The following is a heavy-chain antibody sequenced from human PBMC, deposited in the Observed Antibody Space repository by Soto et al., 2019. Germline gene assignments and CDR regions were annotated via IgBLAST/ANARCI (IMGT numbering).Heavy chain of an antibody. Sequence: PSETLSLTCTVSGGSISIYYWSWIRHPPGKGLEWIGYIYYSGSTNYNPSLKSRVTISVDTSKNQFSLKLSSVTAADTAVYYCARSEPYYDFWSGYYMGVNWFDPWGQGTLVTVSS. CDR1: GGSISIYY. V-gene: IGHV4-59*01. D-gene: IGHD3-3*01. J-gene: IGHJ5*02. CDR3: ARSEPYYDFWSGYYMGVNWFDP. CDR2: IYYSGST.